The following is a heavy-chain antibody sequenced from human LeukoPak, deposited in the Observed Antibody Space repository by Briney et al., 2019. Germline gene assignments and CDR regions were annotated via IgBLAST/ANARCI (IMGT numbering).Heavy chain of an antibody. CDR3: ARSRYCSSTSCYAHFDY. J-gene: IGHJ4*02. D-gene: IGHD2-2*01. CDR1: GGTFISYA. V-gene: IGHV1-69*01. CDR2: IIPIFGTA. Sequence: SVKVSCRASGGTFISYAISWVRQAPGQGLEWMGGIIPIFGTANYAQKFQGRVTITADESTSTAYMELSSLGSEDTAVYYCARSRYCSSTSCYAHFDYWGQGTLVTVSS.